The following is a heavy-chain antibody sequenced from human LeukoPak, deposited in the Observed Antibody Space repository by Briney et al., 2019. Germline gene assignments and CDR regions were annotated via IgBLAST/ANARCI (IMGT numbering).Heavy chain of an antibody. V-gene: IGHV3-30-3*01. D-gene: IGHD4-4*01. J-gene: IGHJ4*02. CDR2: ISYDGSNK. CDR3: ARGAHDYSQLLGY. CDR1: GFTFSSYA. Sequence: GGSLRLSCAASGFTFSSYAMHWVRQAPGKGLEWVAVISYDGSNKYYADSVKGRFTISRDNSKNTLYLQMNSLRAEDTAVYYCARGAHDYSQLLGYWGQGTLVTVSS.